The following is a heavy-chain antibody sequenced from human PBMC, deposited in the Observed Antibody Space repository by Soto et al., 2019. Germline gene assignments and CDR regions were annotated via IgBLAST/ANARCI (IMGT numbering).Heavy chain of an antibody. J-gene: IGHJ4*02. Sequence: LRLSCAASGFTFSPYTMHWVRQAPGKGLEWVAVVSYDGSNKYYADSVKGRFTISRDNSKNTLYLQMNSLRADDTAVFYCARSEVPGRYYFDYWGQGTLVTVSS. CDR3: ARSEVPGRYYFDY. V-gene: IGHV3-30-3*01. CDR1: GFTFSPYT. CDR2: VSYDGSNK.